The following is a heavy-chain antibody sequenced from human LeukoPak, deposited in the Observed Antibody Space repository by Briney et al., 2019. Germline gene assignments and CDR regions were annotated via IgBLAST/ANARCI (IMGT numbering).Heavy chain of an antibody. D-gene: IGHD3-22*01. J-gene: IGHJ4*02. Sequence: PGGSLRLSCAASGFTFSSYSMNWVRQAPGKGLEWVSSISSSSSYIYYADSVKGRFTISRDNAKNSLYLQMNSLRAEDTAVYYCARDPPVLYYYDSSGSVWGQGTLVTVSS. CDR3: ARDPPVLYYYDSSGSV. CDR2: ISSSSSYI. V-gene: IGHV3-21*01. CDR1: GFTFSSYS.